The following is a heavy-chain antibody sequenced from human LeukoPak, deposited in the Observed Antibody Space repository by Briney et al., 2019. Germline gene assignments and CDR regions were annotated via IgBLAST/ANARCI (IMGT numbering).Heavy chain of an antibody. D-gene: IGHD4-17*01. J-gene: IGHJ4*02. Sequence: GGSLRLSCAASGFTFSFYWMHWVRQGPGKGLEWVSRISSDGSTTSYADSVKGRFTISRDNAKNTLYLQMNSLRAEDTAMYYCARDYGDYVGDFGYCGQGPLVSVSS. CDR1: GFTFSFYW. V-gene: IGHV3-74*01. CDR2: ISSDGSTT. CDR3: ARDYGDYVGDFGY.